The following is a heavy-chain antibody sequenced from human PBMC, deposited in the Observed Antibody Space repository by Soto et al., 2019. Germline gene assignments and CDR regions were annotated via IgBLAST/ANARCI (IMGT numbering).Heavy chain of an antibody. CDR2: INHSGSP. J-gene: IGHJ4*02. D-gene: IGHD3-3*01. CDR1: GGSFSGYY. Sequence: QVQLQQWGAGLLKPSETLSLTCAVYGGSFSGYYWSWIRQPPGKGLEWIGEINHSGSPNYNPSLKSRVTISVDTSKNQFSLKLSSVTAADTAVYYCARGPSNKITIFGVVIKGLDYWGQGTLVTVSS. CDR3: ARGPSNKITIFGVVIKGLDY. V-gene: IGHV4-34*01.